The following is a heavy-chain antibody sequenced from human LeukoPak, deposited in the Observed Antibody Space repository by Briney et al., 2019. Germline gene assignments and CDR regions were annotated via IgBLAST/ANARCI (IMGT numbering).Heavy chain of an antibody. D-gene: IGHD2-15*01. CDR2: IYYSGST. CDR1: GGSISSHY. Sequence: KTSETLSLTCTVSGGSISSHYWSWIRQPPGKGLEWIVYIYYSGSTNYNPSLKSRVTISVDTSKNQFSLKLSSVTAADTAVYYCARRVVVVDAFDIWGQGTMVTVSS. CDR3: ARRVVVVDAFDI. V-gene: IGHV4-59*11. J-gene: IGHJ3*02.